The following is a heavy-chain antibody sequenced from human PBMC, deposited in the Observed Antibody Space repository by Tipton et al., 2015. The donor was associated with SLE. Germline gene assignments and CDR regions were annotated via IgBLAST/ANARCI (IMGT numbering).Heavy chain of an antibody. CDR3: ARGYSGSYGFDY. CDR2: IYHSGST. D-gene: IGHD1-26*01. V-gene: IGHV4-38-2*02. CDR1: GYSISSGYY. Sequence: TLSLTCTVSGYSISSGYYWGWIRQPPGKGLEWIGSIYHSGSTYYNPSLKSRVTISVGTSKNQFSLKLSSVTAADTAVYYCARGYSGSYGFDYWGQGTLVTVSS. J-gene: IGHJ4*02.